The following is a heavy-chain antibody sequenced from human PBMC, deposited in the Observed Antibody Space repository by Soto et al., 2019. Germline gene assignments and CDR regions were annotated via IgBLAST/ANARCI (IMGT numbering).Heavy chain of an antibody. Sequence: GASVKVSCKASGGTFSSYAISWVRQAPGQGLEWMGGIIPIFGTANYAQKFQGRVAITADESTSTAYMELSSLRSEDTAVYYCARGGLAAAGTGFDPWGQGTLVTVSS. CDR1: GGTFSSYA. J-gene: IGHJ5*02. CDR2: IIPIFGTA. V-gene: IGHV1-69*13. D-gene: IGHD6-13*01. CDR3: ARGGLAAAGTGFDP.